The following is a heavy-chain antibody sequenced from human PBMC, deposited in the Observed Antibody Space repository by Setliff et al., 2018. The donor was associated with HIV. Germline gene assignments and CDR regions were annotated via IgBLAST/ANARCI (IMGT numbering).Heavy chain of an antibody. V-gene: IGHV4-34*01. Sequence: SETLSLTCAVYGGSFSGYYWSWIRQPPGKGLEWIGEINHSGNTNYNPSLKSRVTTSIDTSKNQFSLNLSSVTAADTAVYYCARGPTERYYESRGYYYFDNWGQGTQVTVSS. D-gene: IGHD3-22*01. CDR3: ARGPTERYYESRGYYYFDN. CDR1: GGSFSGYY. CDR2: INHSGNT. J-gene: IGHJ4*02.